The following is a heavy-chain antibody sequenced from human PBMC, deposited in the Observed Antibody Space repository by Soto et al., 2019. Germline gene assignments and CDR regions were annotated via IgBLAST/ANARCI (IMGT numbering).Heavy chain of an antibody. CDR2: ISAYNGNT. CDR1: GYTFTSYG. D-gene: IGHD3-22*01. V-gene: IGHV1-18*01. Sequence: ASVKVSCKASGYTFTSYGIGWVRQAPGQGLEWMGWISAYNGNTNYAQKLQGRVTMTTDTSTSTAYMELRSLRSDDTAVYYCARDRAYYYDSSGYYYDYWGQGTLVTVSS. J-gene: IGHJ4*02. CDR3: ARDRAYYYDSSGYYYDY.